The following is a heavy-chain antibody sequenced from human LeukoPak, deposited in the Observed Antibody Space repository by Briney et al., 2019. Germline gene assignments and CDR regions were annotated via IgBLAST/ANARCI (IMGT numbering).Heavy chain of an antibody. CDR3: AREVDSGSSD. J-gene: IGHJ4*02. CDR1: GDSVSSNGVA. D-gene: IGHD1-26*01. Sequence: SQTLSLTCAISGDSVSSNGVAWNWIRQSPSRGLEWLGRTYYRSQWYNDYGLSVKSRIIISPDTSTNQFSLHLSSVTPEDTAVYYCAREVDSGSSDWGQGTLVTVSS. V-gene: IGHV6-1*01. CDR2: TYYRSQWYN.